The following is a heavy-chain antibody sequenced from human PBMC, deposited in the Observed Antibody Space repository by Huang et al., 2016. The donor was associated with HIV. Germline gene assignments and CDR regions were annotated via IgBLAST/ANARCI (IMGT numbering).Heavy chain of an antibody. V-gene: IGHV1-18*04. J-gene: IGHJ4*02. CDR1: GYTFTGYG. Sequence: QVQLVQSGAEVKKPGASVKVSCKASGYTFTGYGISWVRQAPGEGLEWMGWISAYKGNTEYTQNLQGRVTMTTDTSTSTAYMELRSLRSDDTAIYYCARGSSSWYVDYWGQGTLVTVSS. CDR3: ARGSSSWYVDY. D-gene: IGHD6-13*01. CDR2: ISAYKGNT.